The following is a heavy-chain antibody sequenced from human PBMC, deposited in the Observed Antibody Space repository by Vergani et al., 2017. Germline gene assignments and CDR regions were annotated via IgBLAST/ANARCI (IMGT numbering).Heavy chain of an antibody. J-gene: IGHJ6*02. V-gene: IGHV3-48*01. CDR1: GFTFSSYS. D-gene: IGHD3-10*01. CDR2: ISSSSSTI. Sequence: EVQLVESGGGLVQPGGSLRLSCAASGFTFSSYSMNWVRQAPGKGLEWVSYISSSSSTIYYADSVKGRFTISRDNAKNSLYLQMNSLRAEDTAVYYCATTYRFGESPWGFYYYGMDVWGQGTTVTVSS. CDR3: ATTYRFGESPWGFYYYGMDV.